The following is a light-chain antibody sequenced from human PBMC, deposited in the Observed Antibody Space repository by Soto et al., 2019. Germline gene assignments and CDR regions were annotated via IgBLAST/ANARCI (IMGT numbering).Light chain of an antibody. CDR2: GAS. V-gene: IGKV3-20*01. CDR3: QHYNSYSEA. J-gene: IGKJ1*01. Sequence: EIVLTQSPGTLSLSPGDRATLSCRASQSVSSSYLAWYQQKPGQAPGLLIYGASSRATGIPDRFSGSGSGTDFTLTISSLQPDDFATYYCQHYNSYSEAFGQGTKVDIK. CDR1: QSVSSSY.